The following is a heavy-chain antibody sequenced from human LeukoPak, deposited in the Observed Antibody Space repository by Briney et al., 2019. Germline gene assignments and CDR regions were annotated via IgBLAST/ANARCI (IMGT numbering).Heavy chain of an antibody. V-gene: IGHV4-4*09. CDR1: GGSISSYY. CDR2: IYTSGST. CDR3: ARRVAVAGGGWYFDY. D-gene: IGHD6-19*01. Sequence: SETLSLTCTVSGGSISSYYWSWIRQPPGKGLEWIGYIYTSGSTNYNPSLKSRVTISVDTSKNQLSLKLSSLTAADTAVYYCARRVAVAGGGWYFDYWGQGTLVTVSS. J-gene: IGHJ4*02.